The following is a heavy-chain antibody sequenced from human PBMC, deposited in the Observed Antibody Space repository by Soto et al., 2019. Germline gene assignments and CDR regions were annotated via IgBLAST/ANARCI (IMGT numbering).Heavy chain of an antibody. CDR2: IYASGNT. D-gene: IGHD4-17*01. J-gene: IGHJ3*01. CDR3: ARVGRTRATVTTDAFDV. V-gene: IGHV4-4*07. Sequence: QVQLQESGPGLVKPSETLSLTCTVSGGSISGYYWSWIRQPAGKRLEWIGRIYASGNTNKNPSLKSRVTRSVATSKNQFSLRLNSVTAADTAVYYCARVGRTRATVTTDAFDVWGQGTKVTVSS. CDR1: GGSISGYY.